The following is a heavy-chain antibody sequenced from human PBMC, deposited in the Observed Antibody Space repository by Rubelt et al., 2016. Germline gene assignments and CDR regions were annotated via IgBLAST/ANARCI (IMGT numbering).Heavy chain of an antibody. CDR3: ASDSSGSSYYYYGMDV. CDR1: GGSISSYY. J-gene: IGHJ6*02. V-gene: IGHV4-59*08. CDR2: IYYSGST. D-gene: IGHD6-19*01. Sequence: QVQLQESGPGLVKPSETLSLTCTVSGGSISSYYWSWIRQPPGKGLEWIGYIYYSGSTNYSPSLKSRVTLYVDTSKNQSYLKLSSVTAADTAVYYCASDSSGSSYYYYGMDVWGQGTTVTVS.